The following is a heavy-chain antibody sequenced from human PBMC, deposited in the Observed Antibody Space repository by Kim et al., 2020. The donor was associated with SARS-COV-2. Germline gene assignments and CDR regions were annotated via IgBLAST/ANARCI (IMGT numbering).Heavy chain of an antibody. Sequence: TNYNPSLKSRVTISVDTSKNQFSLKLSSVTAADTAVYYCARQVYSGSYSYWGQGTLVTVSS. J-gene: IGHJ4*02. CDR2: T. CDR3: ARQVYSGSYSY. V-gene: IGHV4-34*01. D-gene: IGHD1-26*01.